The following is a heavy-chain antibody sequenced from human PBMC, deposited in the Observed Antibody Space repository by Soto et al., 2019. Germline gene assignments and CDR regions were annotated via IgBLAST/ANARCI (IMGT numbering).Heavy chain of an antibody. J-gene: IGHJ4*02. CDR3: AAHNHSHWFDY. V-gene: IGHV3-48*02. CDR2: ISIGSTTI. Sequence: EVQLVESGGGLVQPGGSLRLSCAASGFTFSTYTMTWVRQAAGKGLEWLAYISIGSTTIFYADSIKGRFTVSRDNAKNSLYLQMNSLRDEDTAVYFCAAHNHSHWFDYWGQGSLVTVSS. D-gene: IGHD4-4*01. CDR1: GFTFSTYT.